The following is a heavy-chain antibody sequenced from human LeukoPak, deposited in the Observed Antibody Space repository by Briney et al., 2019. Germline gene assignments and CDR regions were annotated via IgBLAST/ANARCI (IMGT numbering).Heavy chain of an antibody. CDR1: GGSISSGYYY. V-gene: IGHV4-30-4*01. Sequence: PSQTLSLTCTVSGGSISSGYYYWSWIRQPPGKGLEWIGYIYYSGSTYYNPSLKSRVSISVDTSKNQFSLKLSSVTAADTAVYYCARVLLLRGPEGDYYIYYFDYWGQGTLVTVSS. D-gene: IGHD2-21*02. CDR2: IYYSGST. CDR3: ARVLLLRGPEGDYYIYYFDY. J-gene: IGHJ4*02.